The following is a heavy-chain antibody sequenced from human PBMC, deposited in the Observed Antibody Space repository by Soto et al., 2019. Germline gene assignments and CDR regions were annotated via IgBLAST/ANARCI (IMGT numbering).Heavy chain of an antibody. D-gene: IGHD3-3*01. CDR1: GYPVTAYY. J-gene: IGHJ3*02. CDR3: ARGGVVGVAGSAAFDM. Sequence: QLHLVQSGAVVKKPGASVTVSCSASGYPVTAYYMHWVRQAPGRGLEWMGGINPATGAAKYTQTFQGRVTMPKDLSRGSVFLELSGRTSGDTAGFNCARGGVVGVAGSAAFDMWGQGTLVTVSS. V-gene: IGHV1-2*02. CDR2: INPATGAA.